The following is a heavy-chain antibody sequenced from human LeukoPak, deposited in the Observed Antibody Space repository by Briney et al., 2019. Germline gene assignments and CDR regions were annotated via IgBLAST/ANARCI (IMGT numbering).Heavy chain of an antibody. CDR2: INPNSGGT. CDR1: GYTFSGNY. D-gene: IGHD3-22*01. CDR3: ARGDDSSGPTPDY. Sequence: GASVKVSCKASGYTFSGNYMHWVRQAPGQGPEWMGRINPNSGGTNYVQKFQGRVTMTRDTSISTAYMELSRLRSDDTAVYYCARGDDSSGPTPDYWGQGTLVTVSS. J-gene: IGHJ4*02. V-gene: IGHV1-2*06.